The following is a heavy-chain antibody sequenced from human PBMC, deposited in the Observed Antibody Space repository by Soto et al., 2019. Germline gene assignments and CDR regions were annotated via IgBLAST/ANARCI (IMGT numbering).Heavy chain of an antibody. J-gene: IGHJ4*02. CDR2: IYPGDSDT. CDR1: GYSFTSYW. D-gene: IGHD5-12*01. CDR3: ARKASGYDFQYYFDY. V-gene: IGHV5-51*01. Sequence: SLKISCKGSGYSFTSYWIGWVRQMPGKGLEWMGIIYPGDSDTRYSPSFQGQVTISADKSISTAYLQWSSLKASDTAMYYCARKASGYDFQYYFDYWGQGTLVTVSS.